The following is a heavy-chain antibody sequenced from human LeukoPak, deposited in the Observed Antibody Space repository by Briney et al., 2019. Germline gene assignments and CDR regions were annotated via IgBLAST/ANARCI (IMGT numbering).Heavy chain of an antibody. Sequence: GGSLRLSCAASGFTFSNYGIHGVRQAPGKGLEGVAVICSDGSAKYYADSVKGRFTISRDNSKNTLYLQMNSLRAEDTAVYYCAREARDGYNPKIDYWGQGTLVIVSS. CDR3: AREARDGYNPKIDY. J-gene: IGHJ4*02. D-gene: IGHD5-24*01. CDR1: GFTFSNYG. V-gene: IGHV3-33*01. CDR2: ICSDGSAK.